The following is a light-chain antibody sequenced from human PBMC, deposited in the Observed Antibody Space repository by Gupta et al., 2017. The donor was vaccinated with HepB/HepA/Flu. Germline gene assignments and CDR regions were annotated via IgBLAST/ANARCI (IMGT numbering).Light chain of an antibody. V-gene: IGLV2-14*03. Sequence: QSARTQPPSVSGSPGQSITISCTGTSSDVGGYNYVSWSQPPPGKATKVMIYDVSNRPSGLSNRFSGYKSATTALPTISGRQAEDDAYYYCSSFKTNSTWVFGGGTKLTVL. CDR2: DVS. CDR1: SSDVGGYNY. J-gene: IGLJ3*02. CDR3: SSFKTNSTWV.